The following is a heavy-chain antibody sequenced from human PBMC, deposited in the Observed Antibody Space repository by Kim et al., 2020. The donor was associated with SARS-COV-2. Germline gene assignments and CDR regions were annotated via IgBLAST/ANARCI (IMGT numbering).Heavy chain of an antibody. V-gene: IGHV3-30*18. Sequence: GGSLRLSCAASGFTFNSYGMHWVRQAPGKGLEWVAAICCDGSSKYYADSVKGRFTISRDNSKNTLYLQMNSLRAEDTAVYYCAKKGQSIPNRLAGGDNWFDPSGHGTLVTVSS. CDR1: GFTFNSYG. CDR3: AKKGQSIPNRLAGGDNWFDP. J-gene: IGHJ5*02. D-gene: IGHD6-6*01. CDR2: ICCDGSSK.